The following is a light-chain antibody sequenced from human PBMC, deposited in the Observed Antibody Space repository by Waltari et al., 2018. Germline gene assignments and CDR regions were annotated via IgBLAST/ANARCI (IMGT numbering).Light chain of an antibody. Sequence: QSVLTQPPSASGTPGQRVAISCSGTRSNIGSNSVHLYQQLPGTAPKLLTHSNNRRPAGVPYRFSGSKSGTSASLAIGGLQSEDEAHYYCAAWDASLNGGVFGGGTKLTVL. CDR2: SNN. CDR3: AAWDASLNGGV. V-gene: IGLV1-44*01. J-gene: IGLJ3*02. CDR1: RSNIGSNS.